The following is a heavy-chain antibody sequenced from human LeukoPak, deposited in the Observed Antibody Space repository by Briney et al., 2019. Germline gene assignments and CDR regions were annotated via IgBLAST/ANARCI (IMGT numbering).Heavy chain of an antibody. D-gene: IGHD2-15*01. Sequence: GGSLRLSCAASGFTFSSYSMNWVRQAPGKGLEWVLSISSSSSYIYYADSVKGRFTISRDNAKNSLYLQMNSLRAEDTAVYYCASIDLGYCSGGSCFSDDYWGQGTLVTVSS. CDR2: ISSSSSYI. CDR3: ASIDLGYCSGGSCFSDDY. CDR1: GFTFSSYS. V-gene: IGHV3-21*01. J-gene: IGHJ4*02.